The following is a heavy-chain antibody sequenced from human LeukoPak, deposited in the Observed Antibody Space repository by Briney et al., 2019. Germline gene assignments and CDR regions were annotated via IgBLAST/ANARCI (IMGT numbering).Heavy chain of an antibody. CDR1: GGSISSGDYY. V-gene: IGHV4-30-4*08. CDR2: IYYSGST. J-gene: IGHJ5*02. CDR3: ARVGIAARPRERFDP. Sequence: SETLPLTCTVSGGSISSGDYYWSWIRQPPGKGLEWIGYIYYSGSTYYNPSLKSRVTISVDTSKNQFSLKLSSVTAADTAVYYCARVGIAARPRERFDPWGQGTLVTVSS. D-gene: IGHD6-6*01.